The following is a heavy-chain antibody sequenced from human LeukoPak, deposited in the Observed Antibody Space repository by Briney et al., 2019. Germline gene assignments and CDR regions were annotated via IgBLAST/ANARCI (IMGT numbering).Heavy chain of an antibody. CDR2: MKQDGSAK. Sequence: PGGSLRLSCAVSGFTFSRYWMAWVRQAPGKGLEWVANMKQDGSAKHYADSVKGRFTISRDNAKNSLYLQMNSLRAEDTAVYYCARDQGGALDFWGLGSLVTVSS. J-gene: IGHJ4*02. D-gene: IGHD3-16*01. CDR3: ARDQGGALDF. V-gene: IGHV3-7*01. CDR1: GFTFSRYW.